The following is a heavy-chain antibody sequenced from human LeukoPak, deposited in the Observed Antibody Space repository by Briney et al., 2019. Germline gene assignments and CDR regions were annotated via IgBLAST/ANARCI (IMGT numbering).Heavy chain of an antibody. CDR3: ARVSPFGFNAFDV. V-gene: IGHV3-48*03. CDR1: TFALNNHE. J-gene: IGHJ3*01. Sequence: GGSLRLSCVASTFALNNHEMNWVRQAPGKGLEWISYINTAGSTIYYADSVKGRFTISSDNAEKSLYLQISSLRVEDTAVYYCARVSPFGFNAFDVWGQGTLVTVSS. CDR2: INTAGSTI. D-gene: IGHD3-3*01.